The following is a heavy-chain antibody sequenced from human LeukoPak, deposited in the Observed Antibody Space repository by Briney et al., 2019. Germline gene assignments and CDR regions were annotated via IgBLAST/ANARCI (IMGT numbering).Heavy chain of an antibody. D-gene: IGHD2-21*01. CDR2: LKQDGSEK. CDR3: ATGWVKYDF. CDR1: GFSFSIYW. J-gene: IGHJ4*02. Sequence: PGGSLRLSCEATGFSFSIYWMSWVRQAPGKGLEWVANLKQDGSEKYYVDSVKGRFTISRDNAKSSLYLQMNSLRAEDTAVYYCATGWVKYDFWGQGALVTVSS. V-gene: IGHV3-7*01.